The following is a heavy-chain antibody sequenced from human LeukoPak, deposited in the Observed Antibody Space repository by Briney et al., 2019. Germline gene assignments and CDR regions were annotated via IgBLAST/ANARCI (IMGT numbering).Heavy chain of an antibody. V-gene: IGHV1-69*05. CDR2: IIPIFGTA. J-gene: IGHJ3*02. CDR1: GGTFSNYA. Sequence: SVKVSCKASGGTFSNYAISWVRQAPGQGLEWMGRIIPIFGTANYAQKFQGRVTITTDESTSTAYMELSSLRSEDTAVYYCARDPDGYSGYDIFVAFDIWGQGTMVTVSS. D-gene: IGHD5-12*01. CDR3: ARDPDGYSGYDIFVAFDI.